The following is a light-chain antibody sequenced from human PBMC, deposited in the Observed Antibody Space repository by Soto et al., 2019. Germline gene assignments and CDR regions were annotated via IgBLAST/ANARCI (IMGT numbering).Light chain of an antibody. J-gene: IGLJ1*01. CDR3: TSYTSDNRSYV. CDR1: SSDVGAYTS. Sequence: QSALTQPASVSGSPGQSITISCTGTSSDVGAYTSVSWYRQHPGKAPKLMIYEVSNRPSGVSNRLSGSKSANTASLTISGLQADDEAHYYCTSYTSDNRSYVFGTGTKMTVL. V-gene: IGLV2-14*01. CDR2: EVS.